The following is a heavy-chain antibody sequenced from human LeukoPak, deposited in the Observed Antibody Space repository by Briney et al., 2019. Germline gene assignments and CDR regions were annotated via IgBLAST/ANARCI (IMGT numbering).Heavy chain of an antibody. CDR2: IYYSGST. CDR1: GGSISSYY. D-gene: IGHD4-23*01. Sequence: SETLSLTCTVSGGSISSYYWSWIRQPPGKGLEWIGYIYYSGSTNYNPSLKSRVTISVDTSKNQFSLKLSSVTAADTAVYYCARVVNRWDNWFDPWGQGTLVTVSS. J-gene: IGHJ5*02. V-gene: IGHV4-59*01. CDR3: ARVVNRWDNWFDP.